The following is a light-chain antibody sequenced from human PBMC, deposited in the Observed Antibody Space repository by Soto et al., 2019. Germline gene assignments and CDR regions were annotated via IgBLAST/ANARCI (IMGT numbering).Light chain of an antibody. CDR3: QQYGSTPRT. CDR2: GAS. J-gene: IGKJ1*01. Sequence: EIVVTQSPGTLSLSPGEGVTLSCRASQSVSSSYLAWYQQKPGQAPRLLIYGASSRATGIPDRFSGSQSGTDFTLTISRLEPEDFAVYYCQQYGSTPRTFGQGTKVDIK. CDR1: QSVSSSY. V-gene: IGKV3-20*01.